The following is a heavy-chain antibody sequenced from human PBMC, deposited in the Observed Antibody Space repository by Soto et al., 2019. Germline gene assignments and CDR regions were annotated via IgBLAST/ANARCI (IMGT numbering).Heavy chain of an antibody. D-gene: IGHD6-25*01. CDR3: AGEPKGGPAAGAFDL. V-gene: IGHV4-59*12. CDR2: IFNSENT. Sequence: SETLSLTCTVSGGSMSPYYWSWIRQPPGKGLEWIGFIFNSENTYYDPSLKSRISLSIDTSKNQFSLHLNSVTAADTAVYSCAGEPKGGPAAGAFDLWGQGTMVTVSS. J-gene: IGHJ3*01. CDR1: GGSMSPYY.